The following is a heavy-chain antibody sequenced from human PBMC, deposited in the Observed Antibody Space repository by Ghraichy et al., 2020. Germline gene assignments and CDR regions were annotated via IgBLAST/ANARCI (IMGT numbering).Heavy chain of an antibody. V-gene: IGHV3-23*01. CDR2: ISGSGGST. CDR1: GFTFSSYA. CDR3: AKVGEQWLASKRYYFDY. D-gene: IGHD6-19*01. J-gene: IGHJ4*02. Sequence: GGSLRLSCAASGFTFSSYAMSWVRQAPGKGLEWVSAISGSGGSTYYADSVKGRFTISRDNSKNTLYLQMNSLRAEDTAVYYCAKVGEQWLASKRYYFDYWGQGTLVTVSS.